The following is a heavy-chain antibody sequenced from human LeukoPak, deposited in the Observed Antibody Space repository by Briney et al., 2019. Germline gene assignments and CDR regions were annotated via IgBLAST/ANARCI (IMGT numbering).Heavy chain of an antibody. CDR3: AREPRNYDFWSGYYNPYYYYGMDV. Sequence: ASVKVSCKVSGYTLTELSMHWVRQAPGQGLEWMGWISAYNGNTNYAQKLQGRVTMTTDTSTSTAYIELRSLRSDDTAVYYCAREPRNYDFWSGYYNPYYYYGMDVWGQGTTVTVSS. D-gene: IGHD3-3*01. V-gene: IGHV1-18*01. J-gene: IGHJ6*02. CDR2: ISAYNGNT. CDR1: GYTLTELS.